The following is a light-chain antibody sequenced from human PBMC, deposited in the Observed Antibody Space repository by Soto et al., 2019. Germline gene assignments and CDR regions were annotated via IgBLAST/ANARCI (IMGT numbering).Light chain of an antibody. CDR3: GTWDSSLSVFYV. J-gene: IGLJ1*01. Sequence: QSVLTQPPSVSAAPGQKVTISCSGSSSNIGNNYVSWYQQLPGTAPKPLIYENNKRPSGIPDRFSGSKSGTSATLGITGLQTGDEADYYCGTWDSSLSVFYVVGTGSKVTVL. CDR1: SSNIGNNY. CDR2: ENN. V-gene: IGLV1-51*02.